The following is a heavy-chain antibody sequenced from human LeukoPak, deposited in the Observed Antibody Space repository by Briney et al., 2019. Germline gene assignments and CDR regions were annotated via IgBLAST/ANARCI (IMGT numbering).Heavy chain of an antibody. V-gene: IGHV4-39*07. Sequence: SETLSLTCTVSGGSISSSSYYWGWIRQPPGKGLEWIGSIYYSGSTYYNPSLKSRVTISVDTSKNQFSLKLSSVTAADTAVYYCARWGDSSGYSPRFDYWGQGTLVTVSS. D-gene: IGHD3-22*01. CDR3: ARWGDSSGYSPRFDY. CDR2: IYYSGST. J-gene: IGHJ4*02. CDR1: GGSISSSSYY.